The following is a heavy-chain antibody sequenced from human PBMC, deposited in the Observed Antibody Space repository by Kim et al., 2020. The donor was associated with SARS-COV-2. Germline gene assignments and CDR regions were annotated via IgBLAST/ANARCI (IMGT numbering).Heavy chain of an antibody. Sequence: GGSLRLSCAASGFTLSSYAMHWVRQAPGKGLEWVAVISYDGSNKYYVDSVKGRFTISRDNSKNTPYLQMNSLRTEDTAVYFCAKPMFRGVHGLDPWGQGT. J-gene: IGHJ5*02. V-gene: IGHV3-30*18. D-gene: IGHD3-10*01. CDR1: GFTLSSYA. CDR3: AKPMFRGVHGLDP. CDR2: ISYDGSNK.